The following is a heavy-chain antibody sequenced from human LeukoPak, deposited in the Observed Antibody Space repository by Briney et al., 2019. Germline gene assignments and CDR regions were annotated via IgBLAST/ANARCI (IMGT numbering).Heavy chain of an antibody. J-gene: IGHJ6*03. V-gene: IGHV1-69*05. CDR2: IIPIFGTA. Sequence: SVKVSCKASGGTFSSYVISWVRQAPGQGLEWMGGIIPIFGTANYAQKFQGRVTITTDESTSTAYMELSSLRSEDTAVYYCARVGGPHCSSTSCYVHYYYMDVWGKGTTVTVSS. CDR1: GGTFSSYV. CDR3: ARVGGPHCSSTSCYVHYYYMDV. D-gene: IGHD2-2*01.